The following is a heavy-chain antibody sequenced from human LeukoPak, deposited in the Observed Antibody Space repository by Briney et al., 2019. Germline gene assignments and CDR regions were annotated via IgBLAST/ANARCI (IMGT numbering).Heavy chain of an antibody. CDR3: ARGRYSSSWYYFDY. CDR2: IYYSGST. V-gene: IGHV4-31*03. D-gene: IGHD6-13*01. CDR1: GGSISSGGYY. Sequence: PSETLSLTCTVSGGSISSGGYYWSWIRQHPGKGLEWIGYIYYSGSTYYNPSLKSRVTISVDTSKNQFSLKLSSVTAADTAVYYCARGRYSSSWYYFDYWGQGTLVTVSS. J-gene: IGHJ4*02.